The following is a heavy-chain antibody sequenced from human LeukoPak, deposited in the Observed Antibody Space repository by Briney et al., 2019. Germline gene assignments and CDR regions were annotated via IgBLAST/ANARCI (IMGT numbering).Heavy chain of an antibody. CDR3: ARSWIHYFDY. CDR1: GGSFSDYY. Sequence: PSETLSLTCAVYGGSFSDYYWTWIRQPPGKGLEWIGEINHSGSTNYNPSLKSRVTISVDTSKKQFFLRLSSVTAADTAVYYCARSWIHYFDYWGQGTLVTVPS. J-gene: IGHJ4*02. V-gene: IGHV4-34*01. CDR2: INHSGST. D-gene: IGHD5-18*01.